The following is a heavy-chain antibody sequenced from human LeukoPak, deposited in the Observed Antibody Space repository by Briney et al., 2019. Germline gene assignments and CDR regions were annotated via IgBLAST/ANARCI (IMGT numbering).Heavy chain of an antibody. CDR2: IKQDGSEK. D-gene: IGHD3-10*01. Sequence: GGSLRLSCAASGFTFSSYWMSWVRQAPGKGLEWVANIKQDGSEKYYVDSVKGRFTISRDNAKNSLYLQMNSLRAEDTAVYYCARDHLYGSGSYYIGEYHYNGMDVWGQGTTVTVSS. CDR1: GFTFSSYW. J-gene: IGHJ6*02. V-gene: IGHV3-7*01. CDR3: ARDHLYGSGSYYIGEYHYNGMDV.